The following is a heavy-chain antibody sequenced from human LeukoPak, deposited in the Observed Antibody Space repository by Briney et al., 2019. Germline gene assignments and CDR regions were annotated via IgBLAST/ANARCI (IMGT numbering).Heavy chain of an antibody. CDR1: GFTFDDYA. V-gene: IGHV3-9*01. CDR2: ISWNSGSI. J-gene: IGHJ5*02. Sequence: GGSLRLSCAASGFTFDDYAMHWVRQAPGKGLEWVSGISWNSGSIGYADSVKGRFTISRDNAKNSLYPQMNSLRAEDTAVYYCARRYCSGGSCYSFRGDWFDPWGQGTLVTVSS. D-gene: IGHD2-15*01. CDR3: ARRYCSGGSCYSFRGDWFDP.